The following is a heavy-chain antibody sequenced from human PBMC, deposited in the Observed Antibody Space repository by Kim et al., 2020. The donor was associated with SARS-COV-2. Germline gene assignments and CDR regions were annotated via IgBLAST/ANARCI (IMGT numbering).Heavy chain of an antibody. CDR3: ARPYSYDISGYFAFDI. D-gene: IGHD3-22*01. CDR2: IYYRGST. CDR1: GGSISSSTYY. Sequence: SETLSLTCTVSGGSISSSTYYWGWIRQPPVKGLEWIGSIYYRGSTYYNPSLQSRGTISVDTFKNQFSLKLSSVTAADTAVYYCARPYSYDISGYFAFDIWGQGTMVTVSS. V-gene: IGHV4-39*07. J-gene: IGHJ3*02.